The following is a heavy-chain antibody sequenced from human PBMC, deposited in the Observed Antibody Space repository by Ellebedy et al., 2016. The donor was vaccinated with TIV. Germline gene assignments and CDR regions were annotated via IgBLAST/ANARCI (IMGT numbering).Heavy chain of an antibody. Sequence: ASVKVSCKVSGYTLTELSMHWVRQAPGKGLEWMGGFDPEDGETIYAQKFQGRVTMTTDTSTSTAYMELRSLRSDDTAVYYCARSMDTAMVYFDYWGQGTLVTVSS. CDR2: FDPEDGET. J-gene: IGHJ4*02. D-gene: IGHD5-18*01. CDR3: ARSMDTAMVYFDY. CDR1: GYTLTELS. V-gene: IGHV1-24*01.